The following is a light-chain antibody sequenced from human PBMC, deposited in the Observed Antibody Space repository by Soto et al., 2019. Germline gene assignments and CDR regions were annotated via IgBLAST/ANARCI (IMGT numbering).Light chain of an antibody. Sequence: DIKMTQSPSSLSASVGDRVTITCRASQGIGNYLAWYQQRPGEVPKLLIYGASTLQSGVPSRFGGSGSGTDFTLTITSLQPDDVATYYCLQYNSAPTFGQGTKLEIK. J-gene: IGKJ1*01. CDR1: QGIGNY. CDR3: LQYNSAPT. V-gene: IGKV1-27*01. CDR2: GAS.